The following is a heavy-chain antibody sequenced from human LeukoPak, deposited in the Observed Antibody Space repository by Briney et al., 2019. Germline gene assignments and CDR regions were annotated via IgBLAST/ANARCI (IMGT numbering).Heavy chain of an antibody. CDR1: GFTFSSYW. D-gene: IGHD6-13*01. CDR3: AKGGSSSPRSTFDY. J-gene: IGHJ4*02. CDR2: INGDGSTT. V-gene: IGHV3-74*01. Sequence: GGFLRLSCAASGFTFSSYWMHWVRQAPGKGLVWVSHINGDGSTTSYADSVKGRFTISRDNAKNTVYLQMNSLRAEDTAVYYCAKGGSSSPRSTFDYWGQGTLLTVPS.